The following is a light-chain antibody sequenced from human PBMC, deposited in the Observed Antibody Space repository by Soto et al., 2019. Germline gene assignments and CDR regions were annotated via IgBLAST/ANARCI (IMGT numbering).Light chain of an antibody. J-gene: IGLJ1*01. Sequence: QSVLTQPASVSGSPGQSITISCTGTSSDVGAYNYVSWYQQHPGTVPKLMIYDVSDRPSGVSNRFSGSKSGNTASLTISGLQAEDEADYYCSSFTRSNSYVFGTGTKLTVL. V-gene: IGLV2-14*03. CDR1: SSDVGAYNY. CDR3: SSFTRSNSYV. CDR2: DVS.